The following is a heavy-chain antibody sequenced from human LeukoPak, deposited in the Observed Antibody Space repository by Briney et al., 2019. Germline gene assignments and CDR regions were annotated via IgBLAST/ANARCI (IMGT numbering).Heavy chain of an antibody. Sequence: PSETLSLTCVVYGGSFSGYYWSWIHQPPGKGLEWIGEINHSGSTNYNPSLKSRVTISVDTSKNQFSLKLSSVTAADTAVYYCARGWSSGWKNYYYYYGMDVWGQGTTVTVSS. CDR1: GGSFSGYY. D-gene: IGHD6-19*01. J-gene: IGHJ6*02. CDR2: INHSGST. CDR3: ARGWSSGWKNYYYYYGMDV. V-gene: IGHV4-34*01.